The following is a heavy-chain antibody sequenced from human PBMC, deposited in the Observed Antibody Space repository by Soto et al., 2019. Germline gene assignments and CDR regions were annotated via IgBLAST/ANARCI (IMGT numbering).Heavy chain of an antibody. CDR2: IWYDGSNK. CDR3: ARDITISGAAFHX. J-gene: IGHJ3*02. Sequence: PGGSLRLSFAASGFTFSSYGMHWVRQAPGKGLEWVAVIWYDGSNKYYADSVKGRFTIYRENSKKTLYLQMNSLRAEDTAVYYCARDITISGAAFHXWGQGTMVTVS. V-gene: IGHV3-33*01. CDR1: GFTFSSYG. D-gene: IGHD3-3*01.